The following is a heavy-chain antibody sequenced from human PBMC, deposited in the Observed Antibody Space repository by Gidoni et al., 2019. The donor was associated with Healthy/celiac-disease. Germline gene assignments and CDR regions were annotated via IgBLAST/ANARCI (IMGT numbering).Heavy chain of an antibody. D-gene: IGHD1-26*01. Sequence: QLQLQESGPGLVKPSETLSLTCTVSGGSISRSSYYWGWIRQPPGKGLEWIGSIYYSGSTYYNPSLKSRVTISVDTSKNQFSLKLSSVTAADTAVYYCARHRQYSGSYSDWFDPWGQGTLVTVSS. CDR3: ARHRQYSGSYSDWFDP. CDR1: GGSISRSSYY. J-gene: IGHJ5*02. V-gene: IGHV4-39*01. CDR2: IYYSGST.